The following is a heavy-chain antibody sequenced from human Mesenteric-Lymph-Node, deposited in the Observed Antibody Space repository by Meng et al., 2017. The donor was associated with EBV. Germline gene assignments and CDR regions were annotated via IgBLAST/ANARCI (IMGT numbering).Heavy chain of an antibody. V-gene: IGHV4-39*01. CDR3: ARADYYDTSGVVDY. Sequence: QPQLPEAGPGLVKPSEPWSLTCTVSGGSIGSPIYYWGWIRQPPGKGLEWIGTFSYSGTTYYNTSLKSRVTISVDMSKNQFSLKLSSVTAADTAVYFCARADYYDTSGVVDYWGQGTLVTVSS. J-gene: IGHJ4*02. D-gene: IGHD3-22*01. CDR2: FSYSGTT. CDR1: GGSIGSPIYY.